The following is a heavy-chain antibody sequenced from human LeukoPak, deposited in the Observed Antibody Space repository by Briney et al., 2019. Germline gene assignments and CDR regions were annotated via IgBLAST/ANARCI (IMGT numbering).Heavy chain of an antibody. Sequence: SETLSLTCSVSGGSISSHYWSWIRQSPGKGLEWIGYIYYSGTTNYSPSLKSRVTISIDTPKDQFSLKLTSVTAADTAVYYCARARGDLGFDFWGQGHLVTVSP. J-gene: IGHJ4*02. CDR2: IYYSGTT. D-gene: IGHD3-10*01. CDR3: ARARGDLGFDF. CDR1: GGSISSHY. V-gene: IGHV4-59*11.